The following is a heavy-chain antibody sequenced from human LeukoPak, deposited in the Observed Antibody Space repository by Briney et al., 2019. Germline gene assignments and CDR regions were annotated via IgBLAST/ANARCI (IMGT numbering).Heavy chain of an antibody. V-gene: IGHV3-23*01. CDR2: ISGGGGST. CDR3: ARALTIFGVVGPGTSS. Sequence: TGGSLRLSCAASGFTFTSYSMNWVRQAPGKGLEWVSTISGGGGSTYYADSVKGRFTISRDNSKNTLYLQMNSLRAEDTAVYYCARALTIFGVVGPGTSSWGQGTLVTVSS. J-gene: IGHJ5*02. CDR1: GFTFTSYS. D-gene: IGHD3-3*01.